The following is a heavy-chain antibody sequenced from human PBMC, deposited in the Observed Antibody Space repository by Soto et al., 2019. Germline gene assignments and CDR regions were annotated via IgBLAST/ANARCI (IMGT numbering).Heavy chain of an antibody. D-gene: IGHD2-8*02. CDR2: IIPIVGLT. J-gene: IGHJ6*03. V-gene: IGHV1-69*02. CDR3: ARPTGGHDAGGNYMDV. CDR1: GGSLSSYP. Sequence: QVQLLQSGSEVKKPGSSVKVSCRGSGGSLSSYPVTWVRQAPGQGLEWMGRIIPIVGLTNYAQKFQGRVTITADKSTSTAYMELSSLRSDDTAVYYCARPTGGHDAGGNYMDVCGKGTTVIVSS.